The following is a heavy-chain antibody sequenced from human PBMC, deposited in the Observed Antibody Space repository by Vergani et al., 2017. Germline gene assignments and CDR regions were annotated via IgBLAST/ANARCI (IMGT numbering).Heavy chain of an antibody. V-gene: IGHV4-59*01. Sequence: QVQLQESGPGLVKPSETLSLTCTVSGGSISSYYWSWIRQPPGKGLEWIGYIYYSGSTNYNPSLKSRVTISVDTSKNQFSLKLSSVTAADTAVYYCARDSKYCSSTSCYRWFDPWGQGTLVTVSS. CDR2: IYYSGST. CDR1: GGSISSYY. J-gene: IGHJ5*02. D-gene: IGHD2-2*01. CDR3: ARDSKYCSSTSCYRWFDP.